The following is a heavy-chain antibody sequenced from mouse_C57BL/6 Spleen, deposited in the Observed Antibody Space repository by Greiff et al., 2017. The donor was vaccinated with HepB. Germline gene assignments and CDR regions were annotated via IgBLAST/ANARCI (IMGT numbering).Heavy chain of an antibody. J-gene: IGHJ4*01. Sequence: QVQLQQPGAELVKPGASVKLSCKASGYTFTSYWMHWVKQRPGQGLEWIGMIHPNSGSTNYNEKFKSKATLTVDKSSSTAYVQLSSLTSEDSAVYYCAIWSNGYPMDYWGQGTSVTVSS. CDR1: GYTFTSYW. D-gene: IGHD2-5*01. CDR3: AIWSNGYPMDY. CDR2: IHPNSGST. V-gene: IGHV1-64*01.